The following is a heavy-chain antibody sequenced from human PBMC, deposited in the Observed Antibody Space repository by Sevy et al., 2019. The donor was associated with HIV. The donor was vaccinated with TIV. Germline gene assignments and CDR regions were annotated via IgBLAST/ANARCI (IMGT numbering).Heavy chain of an antibody. J-gene: IGHJ4*02. CDR2: IIPIFGTA. CDR1: GGTFSSYA. V-gene: IGHV1-69*13. CDR3: ARKRGGYYYDSSGYYSY. D-gene: IGHD3-22*01. Sequence: ASVKVSCKASGGTFSSYAISWVRQAPGQGLEWMGGIIPIFGTATYAQKFQGRVTITADESTSTAYMELSSLRSEDTAVYYCARKRGGYYYDSSGYYSYWGQGTLVTVSS.